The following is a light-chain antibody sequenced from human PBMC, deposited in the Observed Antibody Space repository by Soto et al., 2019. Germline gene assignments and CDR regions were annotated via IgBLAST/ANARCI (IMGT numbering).Light chain of an antibody. CDR1: QAIRND. V-gene: IGKV1-6*01. Sequence: AIQMTQSPSSLSASVGDRVTITCRASQAIRNDLGWYQQKPRKAPNLLIFGASNLQAGDPVRFSASGSGTNFTLTISNLQPEDFASYYCLQDYTYPWTFGQGTKVDIK. CDR2: GAS. CDR3: LQDYTYPWT. J-gene: IGKJ1*01.